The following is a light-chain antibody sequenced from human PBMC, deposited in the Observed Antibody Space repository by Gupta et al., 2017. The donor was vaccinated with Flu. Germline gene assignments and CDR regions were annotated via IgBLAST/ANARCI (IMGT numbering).Light chain of an antibody. J-gene: IGKJ4*01. CDR3: LHDHNYPLT. Sequence: IQLAHAPSSLSASVGDGVTVTCQASQDIRITLCWYQQKRGKAPKLLIYNAYTLQTGVASRFSGSCSGTXWNLTIXSLRAEDFATFYSLHDHNYPLTFGXGTKVEIK. V-gene: IGKV1-6*01. CDR2: NAY. CDR1: QDIRIT.